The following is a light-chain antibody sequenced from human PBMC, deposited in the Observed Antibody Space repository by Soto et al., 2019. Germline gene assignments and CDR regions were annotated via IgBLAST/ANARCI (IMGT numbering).Light chain of an antibody. CDR1: QSVRSW. Sequence: IQMTQSPATLSASVGDRFTITCRSSQSVRSWLAWYQQKPGTAPKLLIFDASRLESGVPSRFSGSASGTEFTLTISSLQPDDFATYYCQQYDNYPLTSGGGTKADI. CDR2: DAS. J-gene: IGKJ4*01. V-gene: IGKV1-5*01. CDR3: QQYDNYPLT.